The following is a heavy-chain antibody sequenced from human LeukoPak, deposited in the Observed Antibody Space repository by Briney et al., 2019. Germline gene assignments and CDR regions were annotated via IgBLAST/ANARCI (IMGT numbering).Heavy chain of an antibody. CDR2: IYTSGST. V-gene: IGHV4-4*07. J-gene: IGHJ5*02. Sequence: SETLSLTCTVSGGSISSYYWSWIRQPAGKGLEWIGRIYTSGSTNYNPSLKSRVTMSVDTSKNQFSLKLSSVTPEDTAVYYCARVVRPAVAGSDWFDPWGQGTLVTVSS. CDR3: ARVVRPAVAGSDWFDP. D-gene: IGHD6-19*01. CDR1: GGSISSYY.